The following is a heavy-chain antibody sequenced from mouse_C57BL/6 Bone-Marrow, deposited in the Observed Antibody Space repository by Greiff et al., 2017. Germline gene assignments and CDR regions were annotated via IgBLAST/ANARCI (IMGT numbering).Heavy chain of an antibody. CDR3: ARSAGTLFDY. Sequence: EVQGVESGPELVKPGASVKISCKASGYSFTGYYMNWVKQSPEKSLEWIGEINPSTGGTTYNQKFKAKATLTVDKSSSTAYMQLKSLTSEDSAVYYCARSAGTLFDYWGQGTTLTVSS. D-gene: IGHD1-1*01. J-gene: IGHJ2*01. V-gene: IGHV1-42*01. CDR2: INPSTGGT. CDR1: GYSFTGYY.